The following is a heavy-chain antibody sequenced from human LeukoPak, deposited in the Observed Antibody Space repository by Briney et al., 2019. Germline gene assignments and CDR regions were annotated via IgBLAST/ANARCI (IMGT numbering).Heavy chain of an antibody. J-gene: IGHJ3*02. CDR1: GGSISSGSYY. D-gene: IGHD3-10*01. CDR2: IYYSGST. V-gene: IGHV4-61*01. CDR3: ARHVGYYGSGPPFDI. Sequence: ASQTLSLTCTVSGGSISSGSYYWSWIRQPPGKGLEWIGYIYYSGSTNYNPSLKSRVTISVDTSKNQFSLKLSSVTAADTAVYYCARHVGYYGSGPPFDIWGQGTMVTVSS.